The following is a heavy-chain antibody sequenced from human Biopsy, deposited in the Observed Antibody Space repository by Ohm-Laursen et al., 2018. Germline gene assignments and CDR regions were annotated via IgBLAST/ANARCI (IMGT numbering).Heavy chain of an antibody. CDR3: VRGVDYYDPYHYYALDV. Sequence: GTLSLTCGVYGESFNGYYWSWIRQTPGKGLEWIGEINHSGRTNYSPSLKSRVTISVDTSKNQFSLKVRSVTAADTAVYYCVRGVDYYDPYHYYALDVWGQGTTVTVSS. CDR1: GESFNGYY. D-gene: IGHD3-22*01. J-gene: IGHJ6*02. V-gene: IGHV4-34*01. CDR2: INHSGRT.